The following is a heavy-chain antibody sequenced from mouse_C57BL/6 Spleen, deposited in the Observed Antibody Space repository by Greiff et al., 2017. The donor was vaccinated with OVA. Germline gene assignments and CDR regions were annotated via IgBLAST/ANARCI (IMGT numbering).Heavy chain of an antibody. V-gene: IGHV1-63*01. CDR1: GYTFTNYW. CDR2: IYPGGGYT. J-gene: IGHJ3*01. Sequence: QVQLKESGAELVRPGTSVKMSCKASGYTFTNYWIGWAKQRPGHGLEWIGDIYPGGGYTNYNEKFKGKATLTADKSSSTAYMQFSSLTSEDSAIYYCARRGSSSAWFAYWGQGTLVTVSA. CDR3: ARRGSSSAWFAY. D-gene: IGHD1-1*01.